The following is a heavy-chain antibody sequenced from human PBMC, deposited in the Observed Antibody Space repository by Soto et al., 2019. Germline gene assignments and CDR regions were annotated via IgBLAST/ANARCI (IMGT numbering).Heavy chain of an antibody. D-gene: IGHD6-19*01. V-gene: IGHV1-24*01. Sequence: QVQLVQSGAEVKKPGASVKVSCKVSGYTLTELSMHWVRQAPGKGLEWMGGFDPEDGETIYAQKFQGRVTMTEDTSTDTAYMELSSLRSEDTAVYYCATDLSSGWPGEWAFDIWGQGTMVTVSS. CDR1: GYTLTELS. J-gene: IGHJ3*02. CDR2: FDPEDGET. CDR3: ATDLSSGWPGEWAFDI.